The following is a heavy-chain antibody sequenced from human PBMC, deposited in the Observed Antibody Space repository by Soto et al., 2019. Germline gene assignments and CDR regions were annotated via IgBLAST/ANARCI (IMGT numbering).Heavy chain of an antibody. J-gene: IGHJ4*02. V-gene: IGHV1-46*01. CDR3: ARVRGGGSEYFFDY. Sequence: GVPVKVSCQASVYTLTRSNVHWVRQAPGQGLEWMAIINPSGGTTYYVQKFEGRVTLTTDTSTSTVYMELSSPRSDDTAVYYCARVRGGGSEYFFDYWGQGTLVTVSS. D-gene: IGHD2-15*01. CDR2: INPSGGTT. CDR1: VYTLTRSN.